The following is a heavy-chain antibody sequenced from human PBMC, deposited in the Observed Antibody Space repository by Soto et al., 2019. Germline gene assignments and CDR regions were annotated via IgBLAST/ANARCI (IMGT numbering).Heavy chain of an antibody. V-gene: IGHV4-31*03. CDR3: ARGGGGGVDC. D-gene: IGHD1-26*01. Sequence: QVQLQESGPGLVKPSQTLSLTCTVSGGSISSRTSYWSWIRQHPGKGLEWIGYIYYGGDSFYNPSLKSRFTKEIDTSENHSPRRLTFVPAAAPAVYFGARGGGGGVDCWGQGTLVTVAS. J-gene: IGHJ4*02. CDR2: IYYGGDS. CDR1: GGSISSRTSY.